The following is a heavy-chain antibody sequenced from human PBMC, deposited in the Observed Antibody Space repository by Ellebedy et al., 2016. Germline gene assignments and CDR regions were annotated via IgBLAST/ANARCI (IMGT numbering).Heavy chain of an antibody. CDR3: ARFDGDYGEYYFDY. Sequence: GESLKISCAASGFTFSSYWMSWVRQAPGKGLEWVANIKQDGSEKYYVDSVKGRFTISRDNAKNSLYLQMNSLRAEDTAVYYCARFDGDYGEYYFDYWGQGTLVTVSS. V-gene: IGHV3-7*01. CDR1: GFTFSSYW. J-gene: IGHJ4*02. CDR2: IKQDGSEK. D-gene: IGHD4-17*01.